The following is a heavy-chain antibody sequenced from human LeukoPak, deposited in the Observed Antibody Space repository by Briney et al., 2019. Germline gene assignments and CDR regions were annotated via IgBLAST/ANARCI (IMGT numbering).Heavy chain of an antibody. D-gene: IGHD3-10*01. CDR1: GGSISSSSYY. Sequence: PSETLSLTCTVSGGSISSSSYYWGWIRQPPGKGLEWIGSIYYSGSTYYNPSLKSRVTISVDTSKNQFSLKLSSVTAADTAVYYCARDGYYGSGSHFTMDVWGQGTTVTVSS. CDR2: IYYSGST. J-gene: IGHJ6*02. CDR3: ARDGYYGSGSHFTMDV. V-gene: IGHV4-39*07.